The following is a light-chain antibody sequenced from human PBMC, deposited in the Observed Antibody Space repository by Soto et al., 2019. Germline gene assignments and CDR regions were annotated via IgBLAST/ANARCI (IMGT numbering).Light chain of an antibody. CDR1: QSVSNN. V-gene: IGKV3-15*01. J-gene: IGKJ1*01. Sequence: IVMTQSPATLSVFTGGRASLSCRASQSVSNNLAWYQKKPGQAPRLLIYGASTRAAGISVRFSGSESGTEFTLIISSLQSDDSAVYYCQQYHNAGSTFGQGTKVEI. CDR3: QQYHNAGST. CDR2: GAS.